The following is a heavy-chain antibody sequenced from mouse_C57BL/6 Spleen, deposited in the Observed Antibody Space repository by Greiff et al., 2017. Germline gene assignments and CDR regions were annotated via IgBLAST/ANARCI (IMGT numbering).Heavy chain of an antibody. Sequence: VQLKESGAELVKPGASVKLSCKASGYTFTSYWMHWVKQRPGRGLEWIGRIDPNSGGTKYNEKFKSKATLTVDKPSSTAYMQLSSLTSEDSAVYYCARSITTVVAPLDYWGQGTTLTVSS. CDR1: GYTFTSYW. D-gene: IGHD1-1*01. V-gene: IGHV1-72*01. CDR2: IDPNSGGT. CDR3: ARSITTVVAPLDY. J-gene: IGHJ2*01.